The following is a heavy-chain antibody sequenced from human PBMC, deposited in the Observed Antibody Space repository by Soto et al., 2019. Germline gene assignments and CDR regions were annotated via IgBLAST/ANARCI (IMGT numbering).Heavy chain of an antibody. CDR1: GFTVTTHD. V-gene: IGHV3-23*01. CDR2: ISGTDGRT. Sequence: GGSLRLSCAASGFTVTTHDMSWVRQAPGKGLEWVSSISGTDGRTYYADSVKGRCTISRDNSKNTLYLQLSSLRADDTAVYYCARYYYPSGGNWFDPWGRGTLVTVSS. D-gene: IGHD3-10*01. CDR3: ARYYYPSGGNWFDP. J-gene: IGHJ5*02.